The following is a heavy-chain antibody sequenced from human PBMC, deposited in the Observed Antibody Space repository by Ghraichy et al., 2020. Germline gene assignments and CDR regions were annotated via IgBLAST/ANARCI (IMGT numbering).Heavy chain of an antibody. CDR2: INHSGST. J-gene: IGHJ6*02. CDR3: ARRTGYCSSTSCYGVLYYYYYGMDV. V-gene: IGHV4-34*01. CDR1: GGSFSGYY. D-gene: IGHD2-2*01. Sequence: SETLSLTCAVYGGSFSGYYWSWIRQPPGKGREWIGEINHSGSTNYNPSLKSRVTISVDTSKNQFSLKLSSVTAADTAVYYCARRTGYCSSTSCYGVLYYYYYGMDVWGQGTTVTVSS.